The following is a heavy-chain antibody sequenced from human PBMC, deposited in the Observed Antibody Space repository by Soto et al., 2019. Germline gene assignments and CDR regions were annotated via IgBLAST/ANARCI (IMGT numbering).Heavy chain of an antibody. CDR1: GFTFSSYG. CDR2: ISYDGSNK. J-gene: IGHJ4*02. Sequence: QVQLVESGGGVVQPGRSLRLSCAASGFTFSSYGMQWVRQAPGKGLEWVAVISYDGSNKYYADSVKGRFTISRDNSKNTLYPQMNSLRAEDTAVYYCAKDKRGYSSPYYFDYWGQGTLVTVSS. D-gene: IGHD6-13*01. V-gene: IGHV3-30*18. CDR3: AKDKRGYSSPYYFDY.